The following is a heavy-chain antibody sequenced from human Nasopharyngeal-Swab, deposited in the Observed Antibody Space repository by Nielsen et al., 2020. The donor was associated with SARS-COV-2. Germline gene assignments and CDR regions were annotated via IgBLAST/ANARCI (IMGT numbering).Heavy chain of an antibody. V-gene: IGHV4-61*02. D-gene: IGHD3-10*01. CDR1: GGPISSGSYY. CDR3: ASEWFGELDDYYYGMDV. CDR2: IYTSGST. J-gene: IGHJ6*02. Sequence: SETLSLTCTVSGGPISSGSYYWSWIRQPAGKGLEWIGRIYTSGSTNYNPSLKSRVTISVDTSKNQFSLKLSSVTAADTAVYYCASEWFGELDDYYYGMDVWGQGTTVTVSS.